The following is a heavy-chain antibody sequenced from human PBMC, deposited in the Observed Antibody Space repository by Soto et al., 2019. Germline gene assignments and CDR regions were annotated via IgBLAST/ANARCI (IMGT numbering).Heavy chain of an antibody. J-gene: IGHJ6*02. V-gene: IGHV4-39*01. CDR2: IYYSGST. D-gene: IGHD6-19*01. CDR3: ARHSGSSGWYGNYYYYGMDV. Sequence: QLQLQESGPGLVKPSETLSLTCTVSGGSISSSSYYWGWIRQPPGKGLEWIGSIYYSGSTYYNPSLKSRVTISVDTSKNQFSLKLSSVTAADTAVYYCARHSGSSGWYGNYYYYGMDVWGQGTTVTVSS. CDR1: GGSISSSSYY.